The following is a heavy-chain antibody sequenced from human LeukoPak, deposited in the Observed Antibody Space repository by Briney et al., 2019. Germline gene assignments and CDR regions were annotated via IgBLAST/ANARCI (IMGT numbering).Heavy chain of an antibody. J-gene: IGHJ4*02. CDR3: ARVRSSSSLLIDY. D-gene: IGHD3-3*01. CDR1: GFTFSSYC. CDR2: LNTDGSIT. Sequence: GGSLRLSCAASGFTFSSYCMNWVRQAPGKGRVWVSRLNTDGSITTYADPVKGGFTISRDNAKNTLFLQMNSLRAEDTGVYYCARVRSSSSLLIDYWGQGTLVTVFS. V-gene: IGHV3-74*01.